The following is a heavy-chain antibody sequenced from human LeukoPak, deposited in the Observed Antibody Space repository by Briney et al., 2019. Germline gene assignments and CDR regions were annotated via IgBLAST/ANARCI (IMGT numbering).Heavy chain of an antibody. V-gene: IGHV3-48*01. Sequence: GGSLRLSCAASGFTFRTSGMNWVRQAPGKGLEWVSYISSSGTTISYAQSVKGRFTITGDNAQNSLTLHMNTLRADDTAVYYCAKDGGTHFDHWGQGTLVTVSS. D-gene: IGHD1-26*01. CDR3: AKDGGTHFDH. CDR1: GFTFRTSG. CDR2: ISSSGTTI. J-gene: IGHJ4*02.